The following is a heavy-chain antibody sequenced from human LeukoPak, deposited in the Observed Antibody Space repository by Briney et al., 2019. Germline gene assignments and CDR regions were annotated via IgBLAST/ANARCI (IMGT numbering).Heavy chain of an antibody. CDR2: ISYGGIT. V-gene: IGHV4-39*07. CDR3: ARDTRANSYFYYMDV. CDR1: GGSFSSRIFY. Sequence: KPSETLSLICTVSGGSFSSRIFYWGRLRQPPGKGLEWIGTISYGGITYHNPSLKSRISLSVDTSENQFSLKLSSVTAADTAVYYRARDTRANSYFYYMDVWGKGTTVTVSS. J-gene: IGHJ6*03.